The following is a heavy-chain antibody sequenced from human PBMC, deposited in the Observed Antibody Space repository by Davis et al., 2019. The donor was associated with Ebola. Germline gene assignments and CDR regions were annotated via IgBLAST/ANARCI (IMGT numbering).Heavy chain of an antibody. J-gene: IGHJ4*02. V-gene: IGHV4-34*01. CDR3: ARGGRYGLYYFDY. CDR2: INHSGST. D-gene: IGHD5-18*01. Sequence: SETLSLTCVVYGGSFSGYYWSWIRQPPGKGLEWIGEINHSGSTNYNPSLKSRVTISVDTSKNQFSLKLSSVTAADTAVYYCARGGRYGLYYFDYWGQGTLVTVSS. CDR1: GGSFSGYY.